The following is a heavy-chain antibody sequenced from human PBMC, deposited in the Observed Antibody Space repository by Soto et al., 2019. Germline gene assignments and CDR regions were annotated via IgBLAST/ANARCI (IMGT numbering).Heavy chain of an antibody. CDR2: INAGNGNT. V-gene: IGHV1-3*05. Sequence: QVQLVQSGAEEKKPVASVKVSCKASGYTFTSYAMHWVRQAPGQRLEWMGWINAGNGNTKYSQKFQGRVTITRDTSASTAYMELSSLRSEDTAVYYCARDLGYALPDYWGQGTLVTVSS. CDR3: ARDLGYALPDY. CDR1: GYTFTSYA. D-gene: IGHD2-15*01. J-gene: IGHJ4*02.